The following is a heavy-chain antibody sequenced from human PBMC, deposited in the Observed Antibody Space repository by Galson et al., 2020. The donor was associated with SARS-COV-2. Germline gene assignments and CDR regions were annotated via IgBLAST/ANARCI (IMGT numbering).Heavy chain of an antibody. CDR1: GGSISSYY. CDR3: AREEVVTPLFDY. J-gene: IGHJ4*02. CDR2: IYTSGST. Sequence: SQTLSLTCTVSGGSISSYYWSWIRQPAGKGLEWIGRIYTSGSTNYNPSLKSRVTMSVDTSKNQFSLKLSSVTAADTAVYYCAREEVVTPLFDYWGQGTLVTVSS. D-gene: IGHD2-21*02. V-gene: IGHV4-4*07.